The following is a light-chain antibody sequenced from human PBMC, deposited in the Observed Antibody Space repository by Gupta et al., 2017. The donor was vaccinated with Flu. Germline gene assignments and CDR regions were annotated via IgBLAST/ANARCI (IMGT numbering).Light chain of an antibody. V-gene: IGKV3-20*01. CDR2: GAS. CDR3: QQYGSSPGT. CDR1: QSVSSSY. J-gene: IGKJ3*01. Sequence: EIVLTQSPGTLSLSPGERATLSCRASQSVSSSYLAWYQQKPSQAPRLLIYGASSSATGIPDRFSRRGSGADFPLTISILKPHDFAVYYCQQYGSSPGTFGPGTKVDIK.